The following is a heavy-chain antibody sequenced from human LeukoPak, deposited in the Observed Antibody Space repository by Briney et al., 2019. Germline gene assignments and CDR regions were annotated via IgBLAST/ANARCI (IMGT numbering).Heavy chain of an antibody. CDR1: GFTFSSYG. CDR2: ISYDGSNK. CDR3: AKPAVAAPPLYYYYGMDV. J-gene: IGHJ6*02. Sequence: GGSLRLSCAASGFTFSSYGMHWVRQAPGKGLEWVAVISYDGSNKYYADSVKGRFTISRDNSKNTLYLQMNSPRAEDTAVYYCAKPAVAAPPLYYYYGMDVWGQGTTVTVSS. D-gene: IGHD6-19*01. V-gene: IGHV3-30*18.